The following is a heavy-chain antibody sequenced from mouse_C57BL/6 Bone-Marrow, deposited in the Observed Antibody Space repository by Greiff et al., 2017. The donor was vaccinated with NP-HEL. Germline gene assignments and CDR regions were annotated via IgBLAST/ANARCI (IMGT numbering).Heavy chain of an antibody. J-gene: IGHJ3*01. CDR3: AYDGYYRGFAY. Sequence: QVHVKQPGAELVKPGASVKLSCKASGYTFTSYWMHWVKQRPGQGLEWIGMIHPNSGSTNYNEKFKSKAKLTVDKSSSTAYMQLSSLTSEDSAVYYCAYDGYYRGFAYWGQGTLVTVSA. V-gene: IGHV1-64*01. CDR1: GYTFTSYW. D-gene: IGHD2-3*01. CDR2: IHPNSGST.